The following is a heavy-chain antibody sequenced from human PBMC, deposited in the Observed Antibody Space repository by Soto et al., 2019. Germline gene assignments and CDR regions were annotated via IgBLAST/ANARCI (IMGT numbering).Heavy chain of an antibody. CDR2: IKQDGSEN. CDR1: GFTFSSYW. J-gene: IGHJ4*02. V-gene: IGHV3-7*01. D-gene: IGHD5-18*01. Sequence: PGGSLRLSCAASGFTFSSYWMSWVRQAPGKGLEWVANIKQDGSENYYVDSVKGRFTISRDNAKNSLYLQMNSLRAEDAAVYYCARDYSLRTYYFDYWGQGTLVTVS. CDR3: ARDYSLRTYYFDY.